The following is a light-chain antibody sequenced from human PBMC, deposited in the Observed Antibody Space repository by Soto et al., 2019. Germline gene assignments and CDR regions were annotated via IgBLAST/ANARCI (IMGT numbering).Light chain of an antibody. Sequence: TQSPGTLSLSPGERATLSCRASQSVSSSYLAWYQQKPGKAPKLLIYDASSLESGVPSRFSGSGSGTEFTLTISSLQPDDFATYYCQQYNSSTWTFGQGTKVEIK. CDR1: QSVSSS. V-gene: IGKV1-5*01. CDR2: DAS. CDR3: QQYNSSTWT. J-gene: IGKJ1*01.